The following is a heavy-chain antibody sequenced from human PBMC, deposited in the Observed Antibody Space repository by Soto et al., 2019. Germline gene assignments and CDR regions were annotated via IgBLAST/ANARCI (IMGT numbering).Heavy chain of an antibody. Sequence: EGSLRLSCAASGFTFSSYGMHWVRQAPGKGLEWVAVIWYDGSNKYYADSAKGRFTISRDNSKNTLYLQMNSLRAEDTAVYYCARAGGAGFGFDYWGQGTLVTVSS. CDR2: IWYDGSNK. CDR3: ARAGGAGFGFDY. D-gene: IGHD3-10*01. J-gene: IGHJ4*02. V-gene: IGHV3-33*01. CDR1: GFTFSSYG.